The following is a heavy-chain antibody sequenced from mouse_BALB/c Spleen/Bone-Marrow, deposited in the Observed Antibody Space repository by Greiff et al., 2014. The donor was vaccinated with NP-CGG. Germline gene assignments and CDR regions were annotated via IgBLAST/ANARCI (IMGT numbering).Heavy chain of an antibody. D-gene: IGHD2-4*01. CDR1: GYSFTGYT. CDR3: AKNNDYDEEDYAMDY. V-gene: IGHV1-18*01. Sequence: EVQLVESGPELVKPGASMKISCKASGYSFTGYTMNWVKQSHGKNLEWIGLINPYNGGTSYNQKFKGKATLTVDKSSSTAYMELLSLTSEGSAVYYCAKNNDYDEEDYAMDYWGQGTSVTVSS. J-gene: IGHJ4*01. CDR2: INPYNGGT.